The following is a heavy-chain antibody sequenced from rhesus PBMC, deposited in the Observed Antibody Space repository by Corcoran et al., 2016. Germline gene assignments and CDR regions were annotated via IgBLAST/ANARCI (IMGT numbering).Heavy chain of an antibody. CDR1: GGSISGYW. Sequence: QLQLQESGPGLVKPSETLSLTCAVSGGSISGYWWSWIRQPPGKGLEGIGRIEMNGTNSYNPSLKSRVTMSRDTSKNQFALKRSAVTAADTAVYYCARGYCTSTTCYAGYFEFWGQGALVTVSS. V-gene: IGHV4-147*01. CDR3: ARGYCTSTTCYAGYFEF. CDR2: IEMNGTN. D-gene: IGHD2-2*01. J-gene: IGHJ1*01.